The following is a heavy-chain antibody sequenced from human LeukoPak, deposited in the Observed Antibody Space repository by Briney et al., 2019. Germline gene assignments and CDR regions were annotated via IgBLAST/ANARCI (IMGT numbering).Heavy chain of an antibody. CDR2: ISSSSSYI. CDR3: ARDLVGATTRYFDY. Sequence: GGSLRLSCVASGFTFSSYSMNWVRQAPGKGLEWVSSISSSSSYIYYADSVKGRFTISRDNAKNSLYLQMNSLRAEDTAVYYCARDLVGATTRYFDYWGQGTLVTVSS. J-gene: IGHJ4*02. CDR1: GFTFSSYS. V-gene: IGHV3-21*01. D-gene: IGHD1-26*01.